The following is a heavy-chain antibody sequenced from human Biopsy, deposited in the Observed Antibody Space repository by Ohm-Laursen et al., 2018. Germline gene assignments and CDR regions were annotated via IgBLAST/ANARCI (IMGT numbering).Heavy chain of an antibody. CDR2: LTWNSGTI. CDR1: GFNFDDYA. V-gene: IGHV3-9*01. D-gene: IGHD3-16*01. CDR3: VRSLRNYDFLDS. J-gene: IGHJ2*01. Sequence: SLRLSCTASGFNFDDYAMHWIRQGPGKGLEWVAGLTWNSGTIAYAGSVRGRFTISRDNAKSSLYLQMNNLTSEDTALYYCVRSLRNYDFLDSWGRGTLVSVSS.